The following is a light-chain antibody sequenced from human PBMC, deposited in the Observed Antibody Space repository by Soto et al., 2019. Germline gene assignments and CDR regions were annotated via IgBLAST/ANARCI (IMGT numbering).Light chain of an antibody. CDR3: QQTYNPPHT. V-gene: IGKV1-39*01. CDR1: QSITSY. J-gene: IGKJ2*01. Sequence: DIQMTQSPSSLSASVGDRVSITCRASQSITSYLNWYQQRPGKPHKLLIYAASTLQGGLPSRFSGSGSGADFTLSISSLQPEDFGTYYCQQTYNPPHTLGQETRLQLK. CDR2: AAS.